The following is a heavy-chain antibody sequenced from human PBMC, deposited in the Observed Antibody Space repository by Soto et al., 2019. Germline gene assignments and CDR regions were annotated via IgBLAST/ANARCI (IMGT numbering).Heavy chain of an antibody. J-gene: IGHJ4*02. CDR2: IGSDGTAI. V-gene: IGHV3-23*01. Sequence: PGGSLRLSCAASGFTFKNYAMSWVRQAPGKGLEWVSAIGSDGTAIQYADSVKGRFTISKDNSNDMLYLQMNSLRAEDTAVYYCVRPGLTVPGTRYFDHWGQGALVTVSS. CDR1: GFTFKNYA. CDR3: VRPGLTVPGTRYFDH. D-gene: IGHD6-19*01.